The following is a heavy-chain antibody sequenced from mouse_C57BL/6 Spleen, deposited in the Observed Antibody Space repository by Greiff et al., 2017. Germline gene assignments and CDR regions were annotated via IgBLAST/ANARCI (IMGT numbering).Heavy chain of an antibody. V-gene: IGHV5-17*01. D-gene: IGHD1-3*01. J-gene: IGHJ3*01. CDR3: ARPSGCCFAE. CDR1: GFTFSDYG. Sequence: EVKLVESGGGLVKPGGSLKLSCAASGFTFSDYGMHWVRQAPAKGLEWVAYISSGSSPIYYADTVTGRFTISRDNAKNTLFLHMTSLRSEDTAMYYSARPSGCCFAEWGPVTLVPVSA. CDR2: ISSGSSPI.